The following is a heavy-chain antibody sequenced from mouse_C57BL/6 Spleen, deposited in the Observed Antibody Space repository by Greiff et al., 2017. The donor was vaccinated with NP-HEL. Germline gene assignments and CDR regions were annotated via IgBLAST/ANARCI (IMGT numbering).Heavy chain of an antibody. CDR1: GFTFSDYY. D-gene: IGHD2-4*01. V-gene: IGHV5-12*01. CDR2: ISNGGGST. Sequence: EVMLVESGGGLVQPGGSLKLSCAASGFTFSDYYMYWVRQTPEKRLEWVAYISNGGGSTYYPDTVKGRFTISRDNAKNTLYLQMSRLKSEDTAMYYCARQGGYYDFTWFAYWGQGTLVTVSA. CDR3: ARQGGYYDFTWFAY. J-gene: IGHJ3*01.